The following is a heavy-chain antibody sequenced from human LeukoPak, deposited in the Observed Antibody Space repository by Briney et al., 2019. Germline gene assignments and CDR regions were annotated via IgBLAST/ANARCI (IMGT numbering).Heavy chain of an antibody. CDR1: GFTFGDYA. CDR3: ARDISGSGWYYYYYYGMDV. CDR2: ISSSGSTI. Sequence: PGRSLRLSCTASGFTFGDYAMSWVRQAPGKGLEWVSYISSSGSTIYYADSVKGRFTISRDNAKNSLYLQMNSLRAEDTAVYYCARDISGSGWYYYYYYGMDVWGQGTTVTVSS. D-gene: IGHD6-13*01. J-gene: IGHJ6*02. V-gene: IGHV3-48*03.